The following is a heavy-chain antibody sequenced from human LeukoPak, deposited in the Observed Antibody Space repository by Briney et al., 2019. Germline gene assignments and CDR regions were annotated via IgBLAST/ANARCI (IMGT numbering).Heavy chain of an antibody. CDR3: ARGTAAGTWWFDP. Sequence: ASVTVSCKTSGYTFSNYGISWVRQATGQGLEWMGWMNPNSGNTGYAQKFQGRVTMTRNTSISTAYMELSSLRSEDTAVYYCARGTAAGTWWFDPWGQGTLVTVSS. CDR2: MNPNSGNT. J-gene: IGHJ5*02. CDR1: GYTFSNYG. D-gene: IGHD6-13*01. V-gene: IGHV1-8*01.